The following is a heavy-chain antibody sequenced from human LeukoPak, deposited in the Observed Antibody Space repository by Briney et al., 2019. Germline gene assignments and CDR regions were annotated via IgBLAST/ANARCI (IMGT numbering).Heavy chain of an antibody. V-gene: IGHV4-61*01. CDR3: ARVQAGDKRGKYYFDY. CDR2: IYYSGST. J-gene: IGHJ4*02. D-gene: IGHD3-16*01. CDR1: GGPVSSGSHY. Sequence: SETLSLTCTVSGGPVSSGSHYWSWIRQPPGKGLERIGYIYYSGSTYYNPSLKSQDTITVYTSKNQFSLKLSPVTAAATAVYYCARVQAGDKRGKYYFDYWGQGTLVTVSS.